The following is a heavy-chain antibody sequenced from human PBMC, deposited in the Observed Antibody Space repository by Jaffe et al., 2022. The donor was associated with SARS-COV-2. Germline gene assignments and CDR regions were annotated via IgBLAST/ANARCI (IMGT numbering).Heavy chain of an antibody. D-gene: IGHD1-26*01. CDR3: TKDTSVGAILGNWFDP. Sequence: QVQLVESGGGVVQPGRSLRLSCAASGFTFNSYGIHWVRQAPGKGLEWVAVISSHGKNKYYEDSVKGRFTIARDDSKNTVYLQMNSLRVEDTAVYYCTKDTSVGAILGNWFDPWGQGTLVTVSS. J-gene: IGHJ5*02. V-gene: IGHV3-30*18. CDR1: GFTFNSYG. CDR2: ISSHGKNK.